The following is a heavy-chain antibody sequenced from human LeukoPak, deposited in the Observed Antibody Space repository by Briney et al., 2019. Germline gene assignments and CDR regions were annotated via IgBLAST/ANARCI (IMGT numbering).Heavy chain of an antibody. D-gene: IGHD1-1*01. J-gene: IGHJ6*03. Sequence: GGSLRLSCAVSGFTFRSYWMNWVRQAPGKGLEWVASMNQDGSEKYYVDSVKGRLTISRDNAKNSLSLHMNSLRAGDTAVYYCARERERGTYYYHYYMDVCGKGTTVTVSS. CDR2: MNQDGSEK. CDR1: GFTFRSYW. V-gene: IGHV3-7*01. CDR3: ARERERGTYYYHYYMDV.